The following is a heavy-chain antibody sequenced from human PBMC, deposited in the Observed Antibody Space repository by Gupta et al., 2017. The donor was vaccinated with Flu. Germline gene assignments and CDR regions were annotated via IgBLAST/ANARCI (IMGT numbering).Heavy chain of an antibody. CDR3: ARDPAAGKGGGYYGMDV. Sequence: QVQLVQSGAEVKKPGSSVKVSCKASGGTFSSYAISWVRQAPGQGLEWMGGIIPIFGTANYAQKFQGRVTITADKSTSTAYMELSSLRSEDTAVYYCARDPAAGKGGGYYGMDVWGQGTTVTVSS. V-gene: IGHV1-69*06. CDR2: IIPIFGTA. D-gene: IGHD6-13*01. J-gene: IGHJ6*02. CDR1: GGTFSSYA.